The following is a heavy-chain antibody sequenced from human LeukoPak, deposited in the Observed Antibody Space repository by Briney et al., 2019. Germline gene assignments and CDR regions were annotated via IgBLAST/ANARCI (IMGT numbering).Heavy chain of an antibody. CDR1: GFTFSSYS. CDR2: ISSSSSYI. D-gene: IGHD2-15*01. J-gene: IGHJ4*02. CDR3: ARVSDCSGGSCYQFDY. V-gene: IGHV3-21*01. Sequence: PGGSLRLSCAASGFTFSSYSMNWVRQAPGKGLEWASSISSSSSYIYYADSVKGRFTISRDNAKNSLYLQMNSLRAEDTAVYYCARVSDCSGGSCYQFDYWGQGTLVTVSS.